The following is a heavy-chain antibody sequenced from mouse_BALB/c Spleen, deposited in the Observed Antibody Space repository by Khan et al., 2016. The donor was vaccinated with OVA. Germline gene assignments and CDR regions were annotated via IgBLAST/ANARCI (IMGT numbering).Heavy chain of an antibody. J-gene: IGHJ4*01. D-gene: IGHD4-1*01. V-gene: IGHV3-2*02. CDR1: GYSITSDYA. CDR3: ASELGRYDALDY. Sequence: VQLKESGPGLVKPSQSLSLTCTVTGYSITSDYAWNWIRQFPGNKLEWMGYISYSGSTTYNPSLKSRISITRDTSKDQFFLQLKSVTSEDTATYYWASELGRYDALDYWGQGTSVTVAA. CDR2: ISYSGST.